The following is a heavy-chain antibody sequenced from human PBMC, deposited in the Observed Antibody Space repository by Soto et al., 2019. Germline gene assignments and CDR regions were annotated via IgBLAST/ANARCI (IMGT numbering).Heavy chain of an antibody. CDR2: IKSRDDGGAT. CDR3: TTYIGAAATVSVH. CDR1: GFTFSNEW. D-gene: IGHD6-13*01. J-gene: IGHJ4*02. Sequence: GGSLRLSCAASGFTFSNEWLSWVRQAPGKGLEWVGRIKSRDDGGATNYATTVKGRFIISRDDSKNTLYLQLNNLKPEDTAVYYCTTYIGAAATVSVHWGPGTLVTV. V-gene: IGHV3-15*01.